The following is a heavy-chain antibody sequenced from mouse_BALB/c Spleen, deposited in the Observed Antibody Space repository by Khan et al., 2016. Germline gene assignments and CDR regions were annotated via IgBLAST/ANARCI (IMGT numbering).Heavy chain of an antibody. CDR2: INPSNGGS. D-gene: IGHD2-4*01. CDR3: SRGTMIGTNYAFDY. V-gene: IGHV1S81*02. CDR1: GYTFSSYY. J-gene: IGHJ4*01. Sequence: QVQLKQSGAELVKPGASVKLSCKASGYTFSSYYIYWVKQRPGQGLEWIGEINPSNGGSKFIEKLKSKATLTVDRSSSTVYMQISSLTSEDSAVYYCSRGTMIGTNYAFDYWGQGTSVTVSS.